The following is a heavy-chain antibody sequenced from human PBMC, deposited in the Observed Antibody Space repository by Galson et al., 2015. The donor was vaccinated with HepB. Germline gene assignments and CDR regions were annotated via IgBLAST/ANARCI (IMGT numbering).Heavy chain of an antibody. D-gene: IGHD3-3*01. CDR2: ISSSSSTI. V-gene: IGHV3-48*02. CDR3: ARASPPWTYYDFWSGYPPVDWYFDL. Sequence: SLRLSCAASGFTFSSYSMNWVRQAPGKGLEWVSYISSSSSTIYYADSVKGRFTISRDNAKNSLYLQMNSLRDEDTAVYCCARASPPWTYYDFWSGYPPVDWYFDLWGRGTLVTVSS. CDR1: GFTFSSYS. J-gene: IGHJ2*01.